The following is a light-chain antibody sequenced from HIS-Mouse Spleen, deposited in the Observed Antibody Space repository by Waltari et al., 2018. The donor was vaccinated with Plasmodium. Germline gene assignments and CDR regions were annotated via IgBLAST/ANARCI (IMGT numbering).Light chain of an antibody. CDR2: DVS. V-gene: IGLV2-11*01. CDR1: SSDVGGYNY. J-gene: IGLJ2*01. CDR3: CSYAGSYTVV. Sequence: QSALTQPRSVSGSPGQSVTISCTGTSSDVGGYNYVSWYQQHPGQAHKLMIYDVSKRPSGVPDRFSGSKSGNTASLTISGLQAEDEADYYCCSYAGSYTVVFGGGTKLTVL.